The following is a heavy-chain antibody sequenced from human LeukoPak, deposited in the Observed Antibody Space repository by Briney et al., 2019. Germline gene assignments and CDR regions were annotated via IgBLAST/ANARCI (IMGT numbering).Heavy chain of an antibody. CDR1: GYTFTSYG. V-gene: IGHV1-18*01. J-gene: IGHJ6*02. CDR3: AREEGSTSFGPYYYGMDV. Sequence: ASVKVSCKASGYTFTSYGISWVRQAPGQGLEWMGWISAYNGNTNYAQKLQGRVTMTTDTSTSTAYMELRSLRSDDTAVYYCAREEGSTSFGPYYYGMDVWGQGTTVTVPS. D-gene: IGHD2-2*01. CDR2: ISAYNGNT.